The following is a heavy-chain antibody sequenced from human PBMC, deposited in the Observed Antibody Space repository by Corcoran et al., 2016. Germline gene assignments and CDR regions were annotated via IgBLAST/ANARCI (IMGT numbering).Heavy chain of an antibody. V-gene: IGHV4-38-2*02. D-gene: IGHD2-2*01. Sequence: QVQLQESGPGLVKPSETLSLTCTVSGYSISSGYYWGWIRQPPGKGLEWIGSIYHSGSTYYNPSLKSRFTISVDTSKNQFSLKLSSVTAADTAVYYWARSGYQLPLYYFDYWGQGTLVTVSS. CDR2: IYHSGST. CDR3: ARSGYQLPLYYFDY. J-gene: IGHJ4*02. CDR1: GYSISSGYY.